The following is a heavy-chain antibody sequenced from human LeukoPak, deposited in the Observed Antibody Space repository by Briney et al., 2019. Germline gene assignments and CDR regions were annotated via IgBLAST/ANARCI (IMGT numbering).Heavy chain of an antibody. CDR3: ATERRITMVRGVIITNYYYYGMDV. CDR2: IYYSGST. J-gene: IGHJ6*02. V-gene: IGHV4-59*06. CDR1: GGXISSYY. D-gene: IGHD3-10*01. Sequence: SETLSLTCTVSGGXISSYYCSWIRQPPGKGLEWIGYIYYSGSTYYNPSLKSRVTISVDTSKNQFSLKLSSVTAADTAVYYCATERRITMVRGVIITNYYYYGMDVWGQGTTVTVSS.